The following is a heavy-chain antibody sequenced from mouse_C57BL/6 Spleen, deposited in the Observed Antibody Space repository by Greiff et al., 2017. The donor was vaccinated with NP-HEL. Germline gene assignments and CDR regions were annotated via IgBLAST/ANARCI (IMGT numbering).Heavy chain of an antibody. CDR3: ARSGRGAQATGGY. CDR1: GYTFTSYW. J-gene: IGHJ2*01. V-gene: IGHV1-52*01. D-gene: IGHD3-2*02. Sequence: QVQLQQPGAELVRPGSSVKLSCKASGYTFTSYWMHWVKQRPIQGLEWIGNIDPSDSETHYNQKFKDKATLTVDKSSSTAYMQLSSLTSEDSAVYYCARSGRGAQATGGYWGQGTTLTVSS. CDR2: IDPSDSET.